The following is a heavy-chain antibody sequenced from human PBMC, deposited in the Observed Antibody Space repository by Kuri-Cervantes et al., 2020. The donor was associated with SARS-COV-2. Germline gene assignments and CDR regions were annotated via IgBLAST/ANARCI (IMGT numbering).Heavy chain of an antibody. J-gene: IGHJ4*02. D-gene: IGHD3-10*01. CDR2: ISSNGGST. V-gene: IGHV3-64*01. Sequence: GGSLRLSCAASGFTFSSYAMHWVRQAPGKGLEYVSAISSNGGSTYYANSVKGRFTISRDNSKNTLYLQMNSLRAEDTAVYYCAKEPLPGFGVDYWGQGTLVTVSS. CDR3: AKEPLPGFGVDY. CDR1: GFTFSSYA.